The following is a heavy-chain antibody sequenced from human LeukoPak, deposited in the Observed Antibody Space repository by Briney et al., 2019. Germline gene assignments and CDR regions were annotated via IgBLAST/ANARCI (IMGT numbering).Heavy chain of an antibody. Sequence: SETLSLTCAVSGGSISSSNWWSWVRQPPGKGLEWIGEIYHSGSTNYNQSLKSRVTISVDKSKNQFSMKLRTVSAEDTAVYYCARVYCGGDCYSRRNAFDIWGQGTMVTVSS. CDR3: ARVYCGGDCYSRRNAFDI. D-gene: IGHD2-21*02. CDR2: IYHSGST. J-gene: IGHJ3*02. CDR1: GGSISSSNW. V-gene: IGHV4-4*02.